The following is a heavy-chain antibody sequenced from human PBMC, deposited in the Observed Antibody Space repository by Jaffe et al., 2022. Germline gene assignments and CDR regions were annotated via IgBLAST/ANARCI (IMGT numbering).Heavy chain of an antibody. V-gene: IGHV3-30*02. CDR2: IRYDGSNK. Sequence: QVQLVESGGGVVQPGGSLRLSCAASGFTFSSYGMHWVRQAPGKGLEWVAFIRYDGSNKYYADSVKGRFTISRDNSKNTLYLQMNSLRAEDTAVYYCAKDSSRVVVAHWFDPWGQGTLVTVSS. D-gene: IGHD2-15*01. CDR3: AKDSSRVVVAHWFDP. J-gene: IGHJ5*02. CDR1: GFTFSSYG.